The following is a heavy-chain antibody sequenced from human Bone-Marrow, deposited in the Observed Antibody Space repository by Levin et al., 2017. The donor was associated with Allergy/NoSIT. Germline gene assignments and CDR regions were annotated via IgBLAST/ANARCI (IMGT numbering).Heavy chain of an antibody. CDR1: GFSLSSTGVG. CDR2: IYWDDAK. V-gene: IGHV2-5*02. D-gene: IGHD4-11*01. CDR3: AHKPYMSLSSCDY. J-gene: IGHJ4*02. Sequence: SGPTLVKPPQTLTLTCTFSGFSLSSTGVGVGWIRQPPGKALEWLAVIYWDDAKRYSPSLKSRLTVTKDTSKNQVVLPMTNMDPVDTAQYFRAHKPYMSLSSCDYWGQGTLVTVSS.